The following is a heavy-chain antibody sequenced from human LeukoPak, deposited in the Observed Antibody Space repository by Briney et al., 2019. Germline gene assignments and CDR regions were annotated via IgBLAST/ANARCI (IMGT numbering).Heavy chain of an antibody. J-gene: IGHJ4*02. V-gene: IGHV4-61*02. Sequence: SETLSLTYTVSGGSISSGSYYWSWIRQPAGKGLEWIGRIYTSGSTNYNPSLKSRVTISVDTSKNQFSLKLSSVTAADTAVYYCARGYCSSTSCYDFDYWGQGTLVTVSS. CDR1: GGSISSGSYY. CDR2: IYTSGST. CDR3: ARGYCSSTSCYDFDY. D-gene: IGHD2-2*01.